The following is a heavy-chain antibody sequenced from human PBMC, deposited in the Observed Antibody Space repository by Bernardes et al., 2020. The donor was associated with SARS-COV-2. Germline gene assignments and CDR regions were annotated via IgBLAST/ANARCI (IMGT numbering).Heavy chain of an antibody. V-gene: IGHV4-39*01. CDR2: IYYSGST. J-gene: IGHJ4*02. D-gene: IGHD3-3*01. CDR1: GGSISSSSYS. CDR3: ARQRQSPVLGFLEWLLYFDY. Sequence: SETLSLTCTVSGGSISSSSYSWGWIRQPPGKGLEWLGSIYYSGSTYYNPSLKSRVTISVDTSKNQFSLKLSSVTAADTAVYYCARQRQSPVLGFLEWLLYFDYWGQGTLVTVSS.